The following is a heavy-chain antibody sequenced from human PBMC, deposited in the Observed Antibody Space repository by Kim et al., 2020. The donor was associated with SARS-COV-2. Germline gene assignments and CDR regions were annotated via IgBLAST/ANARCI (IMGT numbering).Heavy chain of an antibody. CDR3: ARDLVGCSGGSWYFRMDV. J-gene: IGHJ6*02. D-gene: IGHD2-15*01. CDR2: INPSGGST. V-gene: IGHV1-46*01. CDR1: GYTFTSYY. Sequence: ASVKVSCKASGYTFTSYYMHWVRQAPGQGLEWMGIINPSGGSTSYAQKFQGRVTMTRDTSTSTVYMELSSLRSEDTAVYYCARDLVGCSGGSWYFRMDVWGQGTTVTVSS.